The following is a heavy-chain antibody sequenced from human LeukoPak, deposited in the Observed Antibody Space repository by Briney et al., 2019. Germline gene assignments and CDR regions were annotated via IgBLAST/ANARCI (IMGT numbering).Heavy chain of an antibody. D-gene: IGHD4-17*01. Sequence: GGSLRLSCAASGFTVSSNYMSWVRQAPGKGLEWVSVIYSGGSTYYADSVKGRFTISRDNSKNTLYLQMNSLRAEDTAVYYCATTFSDYGVYYFDYWGQGTLVTVSS. J-gene: IGHJ4*02. CDR1: GFTVSSNY. CDR2: IYSGGST. V-gene: IGHV3-66*01. CDR3: ATTFSDYGVYYFDY.